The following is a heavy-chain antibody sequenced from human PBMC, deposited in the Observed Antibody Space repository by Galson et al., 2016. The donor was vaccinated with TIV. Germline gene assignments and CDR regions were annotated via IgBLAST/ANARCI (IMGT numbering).Heavy chain of an antibody. CDR1: GYRFTNYW. CDR3: ARGVSAGSGWLDP. Sequence: QSGAEVKKPGESLRISCKGSGYRFTNYWINWVRQMPGKGLEWMGRIDPSGSYTNYSPSFQGHVTISADKSISTAFLQWSSLRASDSAIYYCARGVSAGSGWLDPWGQGTLVTVSS. V-gene: IGHV5-10-1*01. J-gene: IGHJ5*02. D-gene: IGHD2-8*01. CDR2: IDPSGSYT.